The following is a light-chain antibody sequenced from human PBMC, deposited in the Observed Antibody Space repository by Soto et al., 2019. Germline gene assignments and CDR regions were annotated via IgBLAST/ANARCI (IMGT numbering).Light chain of an antibody. J-gene: IGKJ4*01. Sequence: EILLTQSPGSLSVFPGERATLSCRASQSVSSYLAWYQQKPGQAPRLLIYGASTRATDIPARFSGGGSGTDFTLTISRLEPEDFAVYYCKQFSSYPLTFGRGNKVDIK. CDR1: QSVSSY. CDR3: KQFSSYPLT. V-gene: IGKV3-20*01. CDR2: GAS.